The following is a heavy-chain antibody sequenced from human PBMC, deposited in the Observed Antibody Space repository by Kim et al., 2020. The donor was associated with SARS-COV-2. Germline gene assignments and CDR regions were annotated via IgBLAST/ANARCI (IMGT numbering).Heavy chain of an antibody. Sequence: GESLKISCKGSGYSFTSYWIGWVRQMPGKGLEWMGIIYPGDSGTRYSPSFQGQVTISADKSISTAYLQWSSLKASDTAMYYCARLEWEYSSGPNWFDPWGQGTLVTVSS. CDR2: IYPGDSGT. D-gene: IGHD6-19*01. CDR1: GYSFTSYW. CDR3: ARLEWEYSSGPNWFDP. J-gene: IGHJ5*02. V-gene: IGHV5-51*01.